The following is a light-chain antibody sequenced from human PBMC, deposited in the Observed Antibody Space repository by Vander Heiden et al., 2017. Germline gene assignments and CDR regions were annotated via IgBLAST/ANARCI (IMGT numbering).Light chain of an antibody. CDR3: CSYAGSSFVV. Sequence: QSALTQPAPVSWSPEQSIAISSTGTSSDVGSYNLVSWYQQNTGKAPKRMIYEVSKRPPGGSNRFSGSKSGNTASLKISGRQAEDEADYYCCSYAGSSFVVFGGGTKLT. CDR2: EVS. V-gene: IGLV2-23*02. J-gene: IGLJ2*01. CDR1: SSDVGSYNL.